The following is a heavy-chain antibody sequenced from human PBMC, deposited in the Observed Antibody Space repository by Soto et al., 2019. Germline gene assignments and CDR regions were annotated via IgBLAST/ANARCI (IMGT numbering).Heavy chain of an antibody. Sequence: SDTLSLTCDVYCGSFSGYYCSWIRQTPLNWLEFIGEINHSGSTNYNPSLKSRVTISVDTSKNQFSLKLSSVTAADTAVYYCARTYYDFWSVARYYMDVWGKGTTVTVSS. J-gene: IGHJ6*03. CDR2: INHSGST. D-gene: IGHD3-3*01. CDR3: ARTYYDFWSVARYYMDV. V-gene: IGHV4-34*01. CDR1: CGSFSGYY.